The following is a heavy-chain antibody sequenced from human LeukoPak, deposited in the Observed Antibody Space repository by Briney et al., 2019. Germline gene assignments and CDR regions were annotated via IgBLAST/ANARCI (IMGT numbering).Heavy chain of an antibody. V-gene: IGHV3-30*04. CDR3: ARGDPDISFGVAGEAFDI. CDR2: ISYDGNNK. CDR1: GFSFSDYA. J-gene: IGHJ3*02. D-gene: IGHD3-3*01. Sequence: GGSLRLSCAASGFSFSDYAMHWVRQAPGKGLDWVAVISYDGNNKDYADSMKGRFTISRDNAKKSLYLQMNSLRAEDTAVYYCARGDPDISFGVAGEAFDIWGQGTMVTVSS.